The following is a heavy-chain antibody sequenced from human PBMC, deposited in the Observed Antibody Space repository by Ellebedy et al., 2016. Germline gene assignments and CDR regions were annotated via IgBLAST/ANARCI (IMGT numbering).Heavy chain of an antibody. Sequence: ASVKVSCXASGYTFTRYYIHWVRQAPGQGLAWMGVINPGDGTPTYARELQGRVTLTRDTSTSTVYMDLGSLTSDDTAVYFCTRDEIYCRTSNCSLRTFDYWGQGTPVTVAS. CDR1: GYTFTRYY. CDR3: TRDEIYCRTSNCSLRTFDY. CDR2: INPGDGTP. J-gene: IGHJ4*02. D-gene: IGHD2-2*01. V-gene: IGHV1-46*04.